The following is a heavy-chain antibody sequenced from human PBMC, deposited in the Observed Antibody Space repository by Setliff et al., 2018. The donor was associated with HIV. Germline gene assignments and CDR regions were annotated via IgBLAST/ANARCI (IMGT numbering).Heavy chain of an antibody. CDR1: GFIFKDYA. CDR2: ISGSGRTT. J-gene: IGHJ4*02. CDR3: AKVVRGAISTIIDY. Sequence: GGSLRLSCRVSGFIFKDYAMNWVRQAPGKGLEWVSSISGSGRTTDYADSVKGRFTSSRDNSKNTLYLQMNSLRAEDTAVYYCAKVVRGAISTIIDYWGQGTLVTVSS. D-gene: IGHD3-10*01. V-gene: IGHV3-23*01.